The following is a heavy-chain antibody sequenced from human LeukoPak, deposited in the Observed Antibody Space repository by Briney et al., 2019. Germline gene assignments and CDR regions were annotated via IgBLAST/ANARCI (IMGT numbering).Heavy chain of an antibody. J-gene: IGHJ4*02. CDR2: IYSGGST. Sequence: PGGSLRLSCTGSGFTFGDYLMSWVRQAPGKGLEWVSVIYSGGSTYYADSVKGRFTISRDNSKNTLYLQMNSLRAEDTAVYYCARDGGGARDYWGQGTLVTVSS. CDR1: GFTFGDYL. D-gene: IGHD3-16*01. V-gene: IGHV3-66*01. CDR3: ARDGGGARDY.